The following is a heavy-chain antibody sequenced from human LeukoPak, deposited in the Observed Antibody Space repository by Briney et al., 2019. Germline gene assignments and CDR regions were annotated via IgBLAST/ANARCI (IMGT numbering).Heavy chain of an antibody. CDR1: GGSISSSSYY. CDR2: IYYSGST. Sequence: SETLSLTCTVSGGSISSSSYYWGWIRQPPGRGLEWIGSIYYSGSTYYNPSLKSRVTISVDTSKSQFSLKLSSVTAADTAVYYCARMMATMSLYYFDYWGQGTLVTVSS. V-gene: IGHV4-39*07. D-gene: IGHD5-24*01. CDR3: ARMMATMSLYYFDY. J-gene: IGHJ4*02.